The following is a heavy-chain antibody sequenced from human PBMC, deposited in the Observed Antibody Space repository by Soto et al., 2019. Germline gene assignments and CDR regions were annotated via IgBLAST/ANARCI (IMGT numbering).Heavy chain of an antibody. CDR1: GGSISSSSYY. J-gene: IGHJ5*02. V-gene: IGHV4-39*01. D-gene: IGHD3-3*01. CDR3: ARPTTADFWSGYYGNGRGWFDP. CDR2: IYYSGST. Sequence: QLQLQESGPGLVKPSETLSLTCTVSGGSISSSSYYWGWIRQPPGKGLEWIGSIYYSGSTYYNPSLKSRVTISVDKSKNQFPLKLSSVTAADTAVYYCARPTTADFWSGYYGNGRGWFDPWGQGTLVTVSS.